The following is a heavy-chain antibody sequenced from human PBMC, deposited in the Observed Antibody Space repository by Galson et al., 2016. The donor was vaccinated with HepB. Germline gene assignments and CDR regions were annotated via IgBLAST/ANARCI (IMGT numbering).Heavy chain of an antibody. CDR2: INPDGSQT. J-gene: IGHJ3*01. CDR3: ARDPMRFAFDL. CDR1: GFTFRNSW. V-gene: IGHV3-7*01. Sequence: SLRLSCAASGFTFRNSWMSWVRQPPGKGPEWVANINPDGSQTYYVDSVKGRFNISKDNATNSLYLRMNSLRADDTAVYYCARDPMRFAFDLWGQGTVVTVSS.